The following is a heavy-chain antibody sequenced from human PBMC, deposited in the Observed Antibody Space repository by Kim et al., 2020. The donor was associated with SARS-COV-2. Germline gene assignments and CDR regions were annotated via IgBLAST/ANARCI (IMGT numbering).Heavy chain of an antibody. D-gene: IGHD4-4*01. CDR2: ISSSSSYI. J-gene: IGHJ6*02. V-gene: IGHV3-21*01. Sequence: GGSLRLSCAASGFTFSSYSMNWVRQAPGKGLEWVSSISSSSSYIYYADSVKGRFTISRDNAKNSLYLQMNSLRAEDTAVYYCASLTTASRDLYYYYGMDVWGQGTTVTVSS. CDR1: GFTFSSYS. CDR3: ASLTTASRDLYYYYGMDV.